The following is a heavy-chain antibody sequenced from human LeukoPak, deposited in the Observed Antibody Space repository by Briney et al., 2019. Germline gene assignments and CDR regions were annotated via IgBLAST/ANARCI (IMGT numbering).Heavy chain of an antibody. CDR1: GFTFSSYW. V-gene: IGHV3-7*01. D-gene: IGHD3-22*01. J-gene: IGHJ6*02. CDR3: ARVYPAVITMIVASGMDV. CDR2: IKQDGSEK. Sequence: GGSPRLSCAASGFTFSSYWMSWVRQAPGKGLEWVANIKQDGSEKYYVDSVKGRFTISRDNAKNSLYLQMNSLRAEDTAVYYCARVYPAVITMIVASGMDVWGQGTTVTVSS.